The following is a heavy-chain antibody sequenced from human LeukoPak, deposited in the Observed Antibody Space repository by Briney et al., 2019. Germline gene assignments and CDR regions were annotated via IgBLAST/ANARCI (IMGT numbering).Heavy chain of an antibody. Sequence: ASVKVSCKASGYTFTSYDINWVRQATGQGLEWMGWMNPNSGNTGYAQKFQGRVTMTRNTSISTAYMELSSLRSEDTAVYYCARLWYYGSGSLYGMDVWGQGTTVTVSS. CDR1: GYTFTSYD. CDR2: MNPNSGNT. V-gene: IGHV1-8*01. J-gene: IGHJ6*02. D-gene: IGHD3-10*01. CDR3: ARLWYYGSGSLYGMDV.